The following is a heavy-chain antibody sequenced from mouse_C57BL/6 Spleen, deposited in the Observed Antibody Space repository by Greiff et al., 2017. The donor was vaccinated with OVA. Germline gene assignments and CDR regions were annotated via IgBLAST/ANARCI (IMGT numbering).Heavy chain of an antibody. CDR3: AREDYGSSYGAMDY. V-gene: IGHV5-4*01. CDR1: GFTFSSYA. CDR2: ISDGGSYT. D-gene: IGHD1-1*01. Sequence: EVMLVESGGGLVKPGGSLKLSCAASGFTFSSYAMSWVRQTPEKRLEWVATISDGGSYTYYPDNVKGRFTISRDNAKNNLYLQMSHLKSEDTAMYYCAREDYGSSYGAMDYWGQGTSVTVSS. J-gene: IGHJ4*01.